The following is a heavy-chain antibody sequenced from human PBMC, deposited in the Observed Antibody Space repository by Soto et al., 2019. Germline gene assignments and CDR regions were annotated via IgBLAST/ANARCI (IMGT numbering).Heavy chain of an antibody. Sequence: PSETLSLTCTVSGGSISRSRYQWGWIRQPPGKGLEWIGNIYYTGTTYYNPSVKSRVTISVDTSKNQFSLKLTSVTAADTAVYYCARLDSDYGDEYWGQGTLVTVSS. CDR3: ARLDSDYGDEY. D-gene: IGHD4-17*01. CDR2: IYYTGTT. J-gene: IGHJ4*02. CDR1: GGSISRSRYQ. V-gene: IGHV4-39*01.